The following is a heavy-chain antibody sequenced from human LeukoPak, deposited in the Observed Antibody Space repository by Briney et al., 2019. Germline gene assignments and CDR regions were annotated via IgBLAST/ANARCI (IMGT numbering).Heavy chain of an antibody. D-gene: IGHD2-15*01. CDR2: INHSGST. CDR3: ARGAQENCSGGSCYFWEKKTGGNNWFDP. Sequence: SETLSLTCAVYGGSFSGYYWSWIRQPPGKGLEWIGEINHSGSTNYNPSLKSRVTISVDTSKNQFSLKLSSVTAADTAVYYCARGAQENCSGGSCYFWEKKTGGNNWFDPWGQGTLVTVSS. V-gene: IGHV4-34*01. J-gene: IGHJ5*02. CDR1: GGSFSGYY.